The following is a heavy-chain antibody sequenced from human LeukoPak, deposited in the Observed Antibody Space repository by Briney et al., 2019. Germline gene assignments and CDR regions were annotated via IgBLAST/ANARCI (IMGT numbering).Heavy chain of an antibody. CDR3: ARDWQQLVFDY. CDR2: ISYDGSNK. D-gene: IGHD6-13*01. Sequence: GRSLRLSCAASGFTFSSYAMHWVRQAPAKGLEWVAVISYDGSNKYYADSVKGRFTISRDNSKNTLYLQMNSLRAEDTAVYYCARDWQQLVFDYWGQGTLVTVSS. V-gene: IGHV3-30-3*01. CDR1: GFTFSSYA. J-gene: IGHJ4*02.